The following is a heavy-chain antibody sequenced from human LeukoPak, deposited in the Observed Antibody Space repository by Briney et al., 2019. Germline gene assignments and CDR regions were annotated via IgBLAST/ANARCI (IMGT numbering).Heavy chain of an antibody. CDR2: INPSGGST. CDR3: AREGLAYRGGDCYSIPAYYGMDV. Sequence: ASVKVSCKASGYTFTSYYMHWVRQAPGQGLEWMGIINPSGGSTSYAQKFQGRVTMTRDTSTSTVYMELSSLRSEDTAVYYCAREGLAYRGGDCYSIPAYYGMDVWGQGTTVTVPS. D-gene: IGHD2-21*02. V-gene: IGHV1-46*01. J-gene: IGHJ6*02. CDR1: GYTFTSYY.